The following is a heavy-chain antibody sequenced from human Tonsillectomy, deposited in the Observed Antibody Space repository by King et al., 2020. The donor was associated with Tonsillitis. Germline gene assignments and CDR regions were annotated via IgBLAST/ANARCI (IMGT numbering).Heavy chain of an antibody. CDR1: GFTFSDYY. V-gene: IGHV3-11*01. Sequence: VQLVESGGGLVKPGGSLRLSCEASGFTFSDYYMSWIRQAPGKGLECVSYISSSDTTIYYADSVKGRFTISRDNAKSSLYLQMKTLRAEDTAVYYCAGGFWSGSGFEHWGQGTLVAVSS. CDR3: AGGFWSGSGFEH. D-gene: IGHD3-3*01. CDR2: ISSSDTTI. J-gene: IGHJ4*02.